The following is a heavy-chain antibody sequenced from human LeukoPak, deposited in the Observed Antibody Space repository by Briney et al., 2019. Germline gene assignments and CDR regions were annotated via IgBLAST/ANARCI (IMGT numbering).Heavy chain of an antibody. CDR2: ISAYNGNT. CDR3: ARGGYSGYDQTVDY. Sequence: ASVKVSCKASGGTFSSYAISWVRQAPGQGLEWMGWISAYNGNTNYAQKLQGRVTMTTDTSTSTAYMELRSLRSDDTAVYYCARGGYSGYDQTVDYWGQGTLVTVSS. D-gene: IGHD5-12*01. V-gene: IGHV1-18*01. CDR1: GGTFSSYA. J-gene: IGHJ4*02.